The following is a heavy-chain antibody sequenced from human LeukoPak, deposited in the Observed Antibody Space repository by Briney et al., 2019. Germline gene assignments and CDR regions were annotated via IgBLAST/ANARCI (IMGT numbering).Heavy chain of an antibody. D-gene: IGHD6-19*01. V-gene: IGHV3-7*04. Sequence: GSLRVSCVASGFTFSNYWMAWVRQAPGKGLEWVANIKQDGSEKYFVDSVKGRFTISRDNAKKSVYLQMNSLRAEDTAVYYCARDGGGWTYFDYWGQGTPVTVSS. J-gene: IGHJ4*02. CDR3: ARDGGGWTYFDY. CDR1: GFTFSNYW. CDR2: IKQDGSEK.